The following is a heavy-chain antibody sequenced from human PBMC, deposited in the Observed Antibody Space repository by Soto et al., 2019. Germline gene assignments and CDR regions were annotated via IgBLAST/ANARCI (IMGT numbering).Heavy chain of an antibody. J-gene: IGHJ4*02. V-gene: IGHV3-30*03. Sequence: QVQLVESGGGVVQPGRSLRLSCAASGVTLSNFGMHWVRQAPGKGLEWVAVISRDGSTMLYADSVKGRFTISRDSSGNTLYLQMSSLRAEDTAVYHCVGEVASGYWGQGTMVTVSS. D-gene: IGHD2-21*01. CDR3: VGEVASGY. CDR1: GVTLSNFG. CDR2: ISRDGSTM.